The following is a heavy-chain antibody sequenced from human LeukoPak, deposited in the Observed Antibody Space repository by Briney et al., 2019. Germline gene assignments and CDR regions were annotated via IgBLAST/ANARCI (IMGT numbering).Heavy chain of an antibody. J-gene: IGHJ4*02. D-gene: IGHD3-22*01. CDR1: GFSFSTYG. CDR3: ATGGGFYYGH. Sequence: PGGSLRLSCAASGFSFSTYGMHWVRLAPGKGLEWVAAAQGDGRLQYYADSVKGRFTISKDISKSTLYVQMNSLRAEDTAVYYCATGGGFYYGHWGQGTLVTVSS. CDR2: AQGDGRLQ. V-gene: IGHV3-30*02.